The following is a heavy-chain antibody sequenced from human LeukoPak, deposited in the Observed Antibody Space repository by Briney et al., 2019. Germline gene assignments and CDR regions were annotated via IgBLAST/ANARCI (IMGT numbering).Heavy chain of an antibody. D-gene: IGHD3-3*01. CDR3: ARPTNFDFWRLNLDY. CDR1: GYTFTGYY. Sequence: ASVTVSCKASGYTFTGYYMLWVRQAPGQGLELMGWLNPNSGGTNYAQKFQGRITMTRDTSISTAYMELGRLRSDDTAVYFCARPTNFDFWRLNLDYWGQGTPVTVSS. J-gene: IGHJ4*02. V-gene: IGHV1-2*02. CDR2: LNPNSGGT.